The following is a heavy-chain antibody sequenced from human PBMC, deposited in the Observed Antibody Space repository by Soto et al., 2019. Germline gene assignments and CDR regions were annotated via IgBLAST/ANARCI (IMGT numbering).Heavy chain of an antibody. D-gene: IGHD3-16*01. CDR2: ISGSGGST. V-gene: IGHV3-23*01. CDR3: AKDGSWGDHYYFDN. CDR1: GFMFSSYA. J-gene: IGHJ4*02. Sequence: GGSLRLSCAVSGFMFSSYAMTWVRQAPGKGLEWVSSISGSGGSTYYSDSVRGRFTISRDNSKKMLYLEMNSLKGDDTAVYYCAKDGSWGDHYYFDNWGQGT.